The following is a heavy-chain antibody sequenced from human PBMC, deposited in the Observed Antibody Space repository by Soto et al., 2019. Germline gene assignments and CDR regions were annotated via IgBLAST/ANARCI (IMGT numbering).Heavy chain of an antibody. D-gene: IGHD3-22*01. J-gene: IGHJ4*02. V-gene: IGHV3-7*03. CDR2: INQDGSER. CDR3: ARGSVHFYDNSFDY. Sequence: GGSLTNSCGASGFSLIPYWMSWVRQTPGKGLEWVANINQDGSERNYVDSVRGRFTISRDNAQNSVFLQMNSLRAEDMAVYFCARGSVHFYDNSFDYWGQGTPVTVSS. CDR1: GFSLIPYW.